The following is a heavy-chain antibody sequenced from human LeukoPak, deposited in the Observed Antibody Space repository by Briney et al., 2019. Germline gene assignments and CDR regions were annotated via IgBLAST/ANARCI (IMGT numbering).Heavy chain of an antibody. D-gene: IGHD3-22*01. Sequence: GGSLRLSCAASGFTFRNYWMGWVRQAPGKGLEWVANIKQDGSEKYYVDSVKGRFTISRDNAKNSLYLQMNSLRAEDTAVYYCARDKDYYDSSGYSDYWGQGTLVTVSS. J-gene: IGHJ4*02. CDR3: ARDKDYYDSSGYSDY. V-gene: IGHV3-7*01. CDR1: GFTFRNYW. CDR2: IKQDGSEK.